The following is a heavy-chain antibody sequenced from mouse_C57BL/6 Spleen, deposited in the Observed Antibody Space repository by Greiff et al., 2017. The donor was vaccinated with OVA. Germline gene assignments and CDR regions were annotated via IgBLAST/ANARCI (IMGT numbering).Heavy chain of an antibody. D-gene: IGHD2-4*01. V-gene: IGHV1-5*01. CDR1: GYTFTSYW. CDR3: TRLRDYVFFDY. CDR2: IYPGNSDT. Sequence: EVKVVESGTVLARPGASVKMSCKTSGYTFTSYWMHWVKQRPGQGLEWIGAIYPGNSDTSYNQKFKGKAKLTAVTSASTAYMELSSLTNEDSAVYYCTRLRDYVFFDYWGQGTTLTVSS. J-gene: IGHJ2*01.